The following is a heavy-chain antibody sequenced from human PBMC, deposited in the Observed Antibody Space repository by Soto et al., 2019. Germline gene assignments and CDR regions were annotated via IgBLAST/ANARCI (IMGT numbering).Heavy chain of an antibody. V-gene: IGHV1-2*04. CDR1: GYTFTGYY. CDR3: ARELIAAAGPYYYYGMHV. D-gene: IGHD6-13*01. CDR2: INPNSGGT. Sequence: ASVKVSCKASGYTFTGYYMHWVRQAPGQGLEWMGWINPNSGGTNYAQKFQGWVTMTRDTSISTAYMELSRLRSDDTAVYYCARELIAAAGPYYYYGMHVWGHGPTVTVSS. J-gene: IGHJ6*02.